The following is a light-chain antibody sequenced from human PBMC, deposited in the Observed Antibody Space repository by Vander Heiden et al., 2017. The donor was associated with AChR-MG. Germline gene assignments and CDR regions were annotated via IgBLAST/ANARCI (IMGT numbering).Light chain of an antibody. Sequence: DIQMTQSPSSLSASVGDRVTITCRASQSIRNYLSWYQQRPGKAPNLLIYAASSLQSGVPSRFSGSGSGTDFTLTISRIQPEDFTAYYCQQRDSTPWTFGQGTKVEIK. V-gene: IGKV1-39*01. CDR2: AAS. CDR1: QSIRNY. CDR3: QQRDSTPWT. J-gene: IGKJ1*01.